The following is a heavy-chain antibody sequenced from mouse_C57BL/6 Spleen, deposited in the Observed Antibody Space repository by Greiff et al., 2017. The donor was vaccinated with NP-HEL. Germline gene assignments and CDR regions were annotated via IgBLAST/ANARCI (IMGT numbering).Heavy chain of an antibody. J-gene: IGHJ2*01. CDR2: IWRGGST. CDR1: GFSLTSYG. V-gene: IGHV2-2*01. CDR3: ARNKGSNYYFDY. Sequence: QVQLKESGPGLVQPSPSLSITCTVSGFSLTSYGVHWVRQSPGKGLEWLGVIWRGGSTAYNAAFISRLSISKDNSTSQVFFKMNSVQADDTAIYYCARNKGSNYYFDYWGQGTTLTVSS. D-gene: IGHD2-5*01.